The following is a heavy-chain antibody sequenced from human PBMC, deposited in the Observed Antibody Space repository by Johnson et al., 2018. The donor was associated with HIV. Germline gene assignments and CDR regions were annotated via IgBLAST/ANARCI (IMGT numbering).Heavy chain of an antibody. D-gene: IGHD5-18*01. CDR2: IKSKTDGGTT. Sequence: VQLVESGGGLVKPGGSLRLSCAASGFTFSNAWMNWVRQAPGKGLEWVGRIKSKTDGGTTDYAAPVKGRFTISRDDSKNTLYLQMNSLKTEDTAVYYCTNPDTAMATGAFDIWGQGIKVTVSS. V-gene: IGHV3-15*01. CDR3: TNPDTAMATGAFDI. J-gene: IGHJ3*02. CDR1: GFTFSNAW.